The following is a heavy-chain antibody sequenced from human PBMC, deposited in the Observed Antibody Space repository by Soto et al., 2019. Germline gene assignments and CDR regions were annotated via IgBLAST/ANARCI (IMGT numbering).Heavy chain of an antibody. CDR1: GYTFTSYG. D-gene: IGHD3-9*01. J-gene: IGHJ4*02. V-gene: IGHV1-18*01. CDR3: ARAALYYDILTGPFDY. Sequence: GASVKVSCKASGYTFTSYGISWVRQAPGQGLEWMGWISAYNGNTNYAQKLQGRVTMTTDTSTSTAYMELRSLRSDDTAVYYCARAALYYDILTGPFDYWGQGTLVTVSS. CDR2: ISAYNGNT.